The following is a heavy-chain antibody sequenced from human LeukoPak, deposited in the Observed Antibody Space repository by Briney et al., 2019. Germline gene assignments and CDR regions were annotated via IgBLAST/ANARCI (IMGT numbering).Heavy chain of an antibody. D-gene: IGHD2-2*01. CDR2: IYCGGST. CDR1: GFTVSSNY. J-gene: IGHJ6*02. CDR3: AISGCSSTSCSTNYYGMDV. V-gene: IGHV3-66*01. Sequence: GGSLRLSCAASGFTVSSNYMSWVRQAPGKGLEWVSVIYCGGSTYYADSVKGRFTISRDNSKNTLYLQMNSVRAEDTAVYYCAISGCSSTSCSTNYYGMDVWGQGTTVTVSS.